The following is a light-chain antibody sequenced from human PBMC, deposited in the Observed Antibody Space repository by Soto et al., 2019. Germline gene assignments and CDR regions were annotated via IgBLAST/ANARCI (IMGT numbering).Light chain of an antibody. Sequence: DIQITQSPSTLPASVGDRVTITCRASQSISNWLAWYQQKPGTAPKLMIYHASTLESGVPSRFSGSGAGTEFTLTISSLQSEDFAVYYCQQYNNWPMWTFGQGTKVDIK. CDR3: QQYNNWPMWT. J-gene: IGKJ1*01. CDR2: HAS. CDR1: QSISNW. V-gene: IGKV1-5*01.